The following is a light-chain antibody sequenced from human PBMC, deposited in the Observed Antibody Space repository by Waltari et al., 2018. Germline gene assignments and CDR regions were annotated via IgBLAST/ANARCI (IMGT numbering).Light chain of an antibody. CDR3: QVWDNTSDRVV. J-gene: IGLJ2*01. CDR2: DDR. V-gene: IGLV3-21*02. CDR1: HIGGKR. Sequence: SYVLTQPPSVSVAPGQPARITCGGNHIGGKRVHWYQQKPGQAPLPVVYDDRGRPSGIPGRFSGSNSGNTATLTISRVEAGDEADYYCQVWDNTSDRVVFGGGTRLTVL.